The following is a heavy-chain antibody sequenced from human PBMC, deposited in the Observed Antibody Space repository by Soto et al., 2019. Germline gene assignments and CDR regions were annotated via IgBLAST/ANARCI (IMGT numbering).Heavy chain of an antibody. D-gene: IGHD6-19*01. CDR3: ARDRSGWYDF. CDR2: IRPHNGDT. J-gene: IGHJ5*01. CDR1: GYTFTTIR. Sequence: QVQLVQSAAEVGKPGASVKVSCKASGYTFTTIRLSWVRQAPGQGLEWMGWIRPHNGDTKHAQKFQGRVTMTADTSTTTAYMEVRSLRPGETAVFYCARDRSGWYDFWGQGALVTVSS. V-gene: IGHV1-18*01.